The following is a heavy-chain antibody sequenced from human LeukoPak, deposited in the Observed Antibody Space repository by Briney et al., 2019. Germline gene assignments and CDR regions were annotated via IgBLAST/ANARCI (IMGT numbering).Heavy chain of an antibody. J-gene: IGHJ4*02. D-gene: IGHD4-17*01. CDR3: ARLWSNYGNSFDY. Sequence: GGSLRLSCAASGFTVSTNYMNWVRQAPGKGPEWVAVIYSSGVTYYADPVKGRFTISRDNSKNTANLQMTSLRAEDTAVYYCARLWSNYGNSFDYWGQGTLVTVSS. CDR1: GFTVSTNY. CDR2: IYSSGVT. V-gene: IGHV3-66*01.